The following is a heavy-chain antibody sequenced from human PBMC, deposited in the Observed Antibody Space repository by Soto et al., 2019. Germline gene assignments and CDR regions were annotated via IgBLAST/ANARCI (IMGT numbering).Heavy chain of an antibody. Sequence: PSETLSLTCTVSGGSISSYYWSWIRQPPGKGLEWIGYIYYSGSTNYNPSLKSRVTISVDTSKNQFSLKLSSVTAGDTAVYYCERSRVGGVIGDYGGQGTLVTVS. CDR1: GGSISSYY. CDR2: IYYSGST. D-gene: IGHD3-10*01. CDR3: ERSRVGGVIGDY. V-gene: IGHV4-59*01. J-gene: IGHJ4*02.